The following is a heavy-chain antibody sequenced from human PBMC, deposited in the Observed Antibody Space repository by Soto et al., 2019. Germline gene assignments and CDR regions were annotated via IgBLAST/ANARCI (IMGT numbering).Heavy chain of an antibody. Sequence: GGSLRLSCASSGFTFSKFAMNWVRQAPGKGLEWVSSISDDGSKTYYADSVKGRFTISRDNADNSLFLQMSSLRADDTALYYCARVASVISLDSWGQGTLVTVSS. CDR2: ISDDGSKT. J-gene: IGHJ4*02. CDR1: GFTFSKFA. D-gene: IGHD2-21*01. CDR3: ARVASVISLDS. V-gene: IGHV3-21*01.